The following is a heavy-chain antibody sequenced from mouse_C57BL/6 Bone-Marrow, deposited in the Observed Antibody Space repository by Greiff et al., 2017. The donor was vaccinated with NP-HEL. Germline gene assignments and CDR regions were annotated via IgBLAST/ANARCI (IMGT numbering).Heavy chain of an antibody. CDR2: ISDGGSYT. V-gene: IGHV5-4*03. J-gene: IGHJ4*01. CDR3: ARHDFPIMDY. Sequence: EVKLVESGGGLVKPGGSLKLSCAASGFTFSSYAMSWVRQTPEKRLEWVATISDGGSYTYYPDNVKGRFTISRDNAKNNLYLQMSHLKSEDTAMYYCARHDFPIMDYWGQGTSVTVSS. CDR1: GFTFSSYA. D-gene: IGHD2-4*01.